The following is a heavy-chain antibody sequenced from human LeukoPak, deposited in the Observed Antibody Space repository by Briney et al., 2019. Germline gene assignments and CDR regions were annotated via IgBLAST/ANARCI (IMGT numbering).Heavy chain of an antibody. Sequence: SETLSLTCTVSGGSISSYYWSWIRQPPGKGLEWIGYIYYSGSTNYNPSLKSRVTISVDTSKNQFSLKLSSVTAADTAVYYCARTRRNYGSRSSHFDYWGQGTLVTVSS. CDR1: GGSISSYY. D-gene: IGHD3-10*01. CDR2: IYYSGST. CDR3: ARTRRNYGSRSSHFDY. V-gene: IGHV4-59*01. J-gene: IGHJ4*02.